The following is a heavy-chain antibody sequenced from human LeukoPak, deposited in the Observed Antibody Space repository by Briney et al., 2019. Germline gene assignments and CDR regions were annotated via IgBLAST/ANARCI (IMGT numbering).Heavy chain of an antibody. CDR3: ARAPQHVDY. Sequence: ASETLSLTCTVSGGSISSSSYYWGWIRQPPGKGLEWIGSIYFSGSTFYNPSLKSRLTISVDTSKNQFSLKLSSVAAADTAVYYCARAPQHVDYWGQGTLVTVSS. D-gene: IGHD2-21*01. J-gene: IGHJ4*02. CDR2: IYFSGST. CDR1: GGSISSSSYY. V-gene: IGHV4-39*07.